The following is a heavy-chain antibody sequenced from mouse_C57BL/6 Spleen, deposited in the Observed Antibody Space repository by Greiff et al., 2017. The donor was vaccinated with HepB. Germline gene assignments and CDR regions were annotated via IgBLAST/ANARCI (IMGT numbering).Heavy chain of an antibody. CDR1: GFSLTSYG. D-gene: IGHD2-1*01. J-gene: IGHJ4*01. CDR2: IWSDGST. V-gene: IGHV2-6-1*01. CDR3: ARHEGYGNYVDYAMDY. Sequence: VKLMESGPGLVAPSQSLSITCTVSGFSLTSYGVHWVRQPPGKGLEWLVVIWSDGSTTYNSALKSRLSISKDNSKSQVFLKMNSLQTDDTAMYYCARHEGYGNYVDYAMDYWGQGTSVTVSS.